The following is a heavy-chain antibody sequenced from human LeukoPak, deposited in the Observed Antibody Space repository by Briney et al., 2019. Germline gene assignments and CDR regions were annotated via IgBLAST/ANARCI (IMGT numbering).Heavy chain of an antibody. J-gene: IGHJ3*02. CDR1: GGTFSSYA. Sequence: SGKVSCKASGGTFSSYANSWVRQAPGQGLGWKGGIIPIFGTANYAQKFQGRVTITADKSTSTAYMELSSLRSEDTAVYYCARSRGGGRYFDWFGAFDIWGQGTMVTVSS. D-gene: IGHD3-9*01. V-gene: IGHV1-69*06. CDR2: IIPIFGTA. CDR3: ARSRGGGRYFDWFGAFDI.